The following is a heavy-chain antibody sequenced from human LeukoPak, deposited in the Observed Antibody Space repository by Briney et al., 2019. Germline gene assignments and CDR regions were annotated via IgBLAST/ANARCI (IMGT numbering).Heavy chain of an antibody. V-gene: IGHV4-34*01. CDR2: INHSGST. CDR1: GGSFSGYY. CDR3: ARASHYSSNSGQNL. D-gene: IGHD6-13*01. Sequence: SETLSLTCAVYGGSFSGYYWGWVRQPPGKGLEWIGEINHSGSTNYNPSLKSRVTMSVDTSKNQFSLKVSSVTAADTAVYYCARASHYSSNSGQNLWGQGTLVTVSS. J-gene: IGHJ5*02.